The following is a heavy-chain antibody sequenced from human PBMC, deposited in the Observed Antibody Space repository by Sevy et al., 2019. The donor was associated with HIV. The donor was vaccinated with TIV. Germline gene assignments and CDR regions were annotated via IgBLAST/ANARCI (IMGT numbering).Heavy chain of an antibody. CDR1: GFTFGNYA. D-gene: IGHD3-10*01. J-gene: IGHJ4*02. CDR2: ISYDGSNK. V-gene: IGHV3-30*09. CDR3: AREGQLWFVYYFDN. Sequence: GGSLRLSCTASGFTFGNYAMNWVRQAPGKGLERVALISYDGSNKYYADSVRGRFAISRDNSKNTLYLQMNSLRPEDTAIYYCAREGQLWFVYYFDNWGQRTLVTVSS.